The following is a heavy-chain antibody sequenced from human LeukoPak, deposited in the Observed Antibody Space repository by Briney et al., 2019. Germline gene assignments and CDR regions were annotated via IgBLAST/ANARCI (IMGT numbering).Heavy chain of an antibody. V-gene: IGHV1-46*01. CDR3: ARDLYGGTSATFDY. CDR2: INPSGGST. CDR1: GYTFTSYY. Sequence: GASVKVSCKASGYTFTSYYMHWVRQAPGQGLEWMGIINPSGGSTSYAQKFQGRVTMTSDTSISTAYMELSRLRFDNTAVYYCARDLYGGTSATFDYWGQGTLVTVSS. J-gene: IGHJ4*02. D-gene: IGHD4-23*01.